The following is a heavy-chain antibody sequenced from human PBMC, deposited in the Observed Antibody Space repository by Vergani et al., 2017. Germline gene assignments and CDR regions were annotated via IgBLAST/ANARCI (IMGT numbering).Heavy chain of an antibody. V-gene: IGHV1-69*13. CDR3: ALAADRLPAPH. CDR2: TIPMLGAT. CDR1: GGTFSTYA. J-gene: IGHJ4*02. Sequence: QVQLVQSGAEVKKPGSSVKVSCKVSGGTFSTYAISGVRQAPGQGLEWMGRTIPMLGATNYAQKFQGRVTITADESTSTAYMELSSLRSEDTAVYYCALAADRLPAPHWGQGTLVTVSS. D-gene: IGHD6-13*01.